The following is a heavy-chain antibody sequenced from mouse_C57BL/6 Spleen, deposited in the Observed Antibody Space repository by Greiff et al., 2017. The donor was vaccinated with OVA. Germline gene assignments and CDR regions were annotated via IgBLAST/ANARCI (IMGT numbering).Heavy chain of an antibody. CDR2: ISGGGGNT. V-gene: IGHV5-9*01. D-gene: IGHD2-4*01. J-gene: IGHJ4*01. CDR3: ARHKGDYDGAMDY. Sequence: EVKVVESGGGLVKPGGSLKLSCAASGFTFSSYTMSWVRQTPEKRLEWVATISGGGGNTYYPDSVKGRFTISRDNAKNTLYLQMSSLRSEDTALYYCARHKGDYDGAMDYWGQGTSVTVSS. CDR1: GFTFSSYT.